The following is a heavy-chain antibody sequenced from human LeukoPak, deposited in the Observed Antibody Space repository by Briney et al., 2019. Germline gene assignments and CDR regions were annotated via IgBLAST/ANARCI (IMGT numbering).Heavy chain of an antibody. J-gene: IGHJ3*02. V-gene: IGHV1-2*02. Sequence: ASVKVSCKASGGTFSSYAINWVRQATGQGLEWMGWINPNSGGTNYAQKFQGRVTMTRDTSISTAYMELSRLRSDDTAVYYCARENGSSNAFDIWGQGTMVTVSS. D-gene: IGHD6-6*01. CDR3: ARENGSSNAFDI. CDR2: INPNSGGT. CDR1: GGTFSSYA.